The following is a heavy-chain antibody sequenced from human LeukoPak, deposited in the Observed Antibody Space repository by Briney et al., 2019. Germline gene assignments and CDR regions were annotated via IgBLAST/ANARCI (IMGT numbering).Heavy chain of an antibody. Sequence: GGSLRLSCAASGFTFSSYGMHWVRQAPGKGLEWVAVISYDGSNKYYADSVKGRFTISRDNSKNTLYLQMNSLRAEDMAVYYCAKYGGNYYGSGSPYYFDYWGQGTLVTVSS. V-gene: IGHV3-30*18. CDR1: GFTFSSYG. J-gene: IGHJ4*02. CDR3: AKYGGNYYGSGSPYYFDY. D-gene: IGHD3-10*01. CDR2: ISYDGSNK.